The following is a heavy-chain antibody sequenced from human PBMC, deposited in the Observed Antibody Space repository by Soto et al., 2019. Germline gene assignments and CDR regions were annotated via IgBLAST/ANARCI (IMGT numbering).Heavy chain of an antibody. CDR1: GFTFSSYR. Sequence: SLRLSCAASGFTFSSYRMNWVRQAPGKGLEWVSYISSSSSTIYYADSVKGRFTISRDNAKNSLYLQMNSLRDEDTAVYYCARAGGYSGYDLLPDAFDIWGQGKMLTV. J-gene: IGHJ3*02. V-gene: IGHV3-48*02. CDR3: ARAGGYSGYDLLPDAFDI. D-gene: IGHD5-12*01. CDR2: ISSSSSTI.